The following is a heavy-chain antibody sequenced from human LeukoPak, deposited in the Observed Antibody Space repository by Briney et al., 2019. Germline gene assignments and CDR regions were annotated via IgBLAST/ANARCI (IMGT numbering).Heavy chain of an antibody. D-gene: IGHD5-12*01. Sequence: GGSLTLSCAASGFTFSSYAMHWVRQAPGQGLEWVAVISYDGSNKYYADSVKGRFTISRDNSKNTLYLQMNSLRAEDTAVYYCARDRGGYSCYGGVWGQGTLVTVSS. CDR2: ISYDGSNK. V-gene: IGHV3-30-3*01. CDR3: ARDRGGYSCYGGV. CDR1: GFTFSSYA. J-gene: IGHJ4*02.